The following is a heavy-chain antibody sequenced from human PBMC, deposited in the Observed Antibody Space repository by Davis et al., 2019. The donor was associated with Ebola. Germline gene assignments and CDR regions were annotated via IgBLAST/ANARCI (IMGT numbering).Heavy chain of an antibody. Sequence: GVLKISCAASGFTFSSYTMNWVRQAPGKGLEWVSTISDGGRNIHYADSVKGRFTISRDDSKNTLFLQMNTLRAEDTAVYYCTTRLVNHFDYWGQGTLVTVSS. V-gene: IGHV3-23*01. CDR1: GFTFSSYT. CDR2: ISDGGRNI. D-gene: IGHD6-19*01. J-gene: IGHJ4*02. CDR3: TTRLVNHFDY.